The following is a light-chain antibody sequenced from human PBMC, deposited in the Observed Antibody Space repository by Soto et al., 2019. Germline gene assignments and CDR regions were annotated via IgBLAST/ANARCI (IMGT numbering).Light chain of an antibody. J-gene: IGLJ3*02. CDR3: SSYTSSSTLGV. Sequence: QSALTQPASVSGSPGQSITISCTGTSSDVGGYNYVSWYQQHPVKAPKLMIYEVSNRPSGVSNRFSGSKSVNTASLTISGLQAEDEADYYCSSYTSSSTLGVFGGGTKLTVL. CDR1: SSDVGGYNY. CDR2: EVS. V-gene: IGLV2-14*01.